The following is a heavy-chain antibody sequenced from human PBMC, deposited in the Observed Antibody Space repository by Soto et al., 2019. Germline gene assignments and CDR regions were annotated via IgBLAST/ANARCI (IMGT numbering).Heavy chain of an antibody. CDR3: ARVYGDVTH. Sequence: QVQLVQSGAEVKKPGASVKVSCKASGYTFSCCDINWVRQAPGQGLEWLGWVNTNSGNTGSAQRFXXRXTXXRDTSISTAYMELTSLRSDDTAVYYCARVYGDVTHWGQGTLVTVSS. D-gene: IGHD4-17*01. J-gene: IGHJ4*02. V-gene: IGHV1-8*01. CDR1: GYTFSCCD. CDR2: VNTNSGNT.